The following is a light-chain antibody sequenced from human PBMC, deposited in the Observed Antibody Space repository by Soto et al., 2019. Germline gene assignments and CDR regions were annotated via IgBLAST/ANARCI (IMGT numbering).Light chain of an antibody. J-gene: IGKJ4*01. CDR2: AAS. CDR3: QQRYSTPLT. V-gene: IGKV1-39*01. Sequence: DIQMTQSPSSLSASVGDRVTITCRASQSISGYLNWYQQKPGNAPNLLIYAASSLQSGVPSRFSGSGSGTDFTLTIISLQPEDFATYYCQQRYSTPLTFGGGTKVEIK. CDR1: QSISGY.